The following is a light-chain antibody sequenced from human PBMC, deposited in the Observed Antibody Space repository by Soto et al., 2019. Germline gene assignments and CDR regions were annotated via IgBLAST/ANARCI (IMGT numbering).Light chain of an antibody. Sequence: DIQMTQSPSTLSASVGDRVTITCRASQSISGWLAWYQQKPGKAPKLLIFDASSLESGVPSRFSGSVSGTDFTLTISSLQPDDFATYYCQHYNSYSPAFGQGTKVEIK. V-gene: IGKV1-5*01. CDR2: DAS. J-gene: IGKJ1*01. CDR3: QHYNSYSPA. CDR1: QSISGW.